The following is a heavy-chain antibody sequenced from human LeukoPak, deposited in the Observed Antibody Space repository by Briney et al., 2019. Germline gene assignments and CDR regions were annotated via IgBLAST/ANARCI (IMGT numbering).Heavy chain of an antibody. CDR2: ISYDGSNK. D-gene: IGHD3-10*01. CDR3: ASLMGSGGSFDY. CDR1: GFTFSSYA. J-gene: IGHJ4*02. Sequence: GGSLRLSCAASGFTFSSYAMSWVRQAPGKGLEWVAVISYDGSNKYYADSVKGRFTISRDNSKNTLYLQMNSLRAEDTAVYYCASLMGSGGSFDYWGQGTLVTVSS. V-gene: IGHV3-30-3*01.